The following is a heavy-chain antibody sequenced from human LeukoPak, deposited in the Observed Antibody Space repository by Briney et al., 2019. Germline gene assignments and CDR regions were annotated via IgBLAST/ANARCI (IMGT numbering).Heavy chain of an antibody. Sequence: QPGGSLRLSCAASGFIFSNYGMNWVRQAPGKGLEWDAAISASGSATSYADSVRGRFTISRDNSKSTTYLQMNSLRAEDTAVFYCGKNLPPRVFWGGYFDYWGQGTPVTVSS. J-gene: IGHJ4*02. V-gene: IGHV3-23*01. CDR2: ISASGSAT. CDR3: GKNLPPRVFWGGYFDY. D-gene: IGHD3-3*01. CDR1: GFIFSNYG.